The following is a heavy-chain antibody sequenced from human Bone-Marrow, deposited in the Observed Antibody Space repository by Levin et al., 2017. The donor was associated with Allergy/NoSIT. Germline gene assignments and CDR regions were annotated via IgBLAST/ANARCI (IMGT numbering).Heavy chain of an antibody. CDR1: GARVSSNTAA. V-gene: IGHV6-1*01. J-gene: IGHJ4*01. CDR2: TYYTSNWYN. D-gene: IGHD3-16*02. CDR3: ARESLNVFDY. Sequence: TSETLSLTCAVSGARVSSNTAAWNWIRQSASRGLEWLGRTYYTSNWYNDYAVSVKSRISINPDTSKNQVSLQLNSVTPEDTAVYYCARESLNVFDYWGQGTLVTVSS.